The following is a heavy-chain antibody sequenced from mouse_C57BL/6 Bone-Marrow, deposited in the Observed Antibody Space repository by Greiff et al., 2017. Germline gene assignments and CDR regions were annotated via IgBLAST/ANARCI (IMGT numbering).Heavy chain of an antibody. CDR1: GYTFTSYW. CDR3: ATPYSNGSSYWYFDV. CDR2: IDPSDSYT. D-gene: IGHD1-1*01. V-gene: IGHV1-69*01. Sequence: QVQLQQPGAELVMPGASVKLSCKASGYTFTSYWMHWVKQRPGQGLEWIGEIDPSDSYTNYNQKFKGKSTLTVDKSSSTAYMQLSSLTSEDSAVYYCATPYSNGSSYWYFDVWGTGTTVTVSS. J-gene: IGHJ1*03.